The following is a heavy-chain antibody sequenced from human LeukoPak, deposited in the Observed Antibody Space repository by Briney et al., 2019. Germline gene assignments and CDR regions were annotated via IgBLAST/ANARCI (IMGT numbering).Heavy chain of an antibody. V-gene: IGHV1-2*06. D-gene: IGHD2-15*01. J-gene: IGHJ3*02. CDR1: GYIFTGYY. Sequence: ASVKVSCKASGYIFTGYYIHWVRQAPGQGLEWMGRINPNSGGTNYAQKLQGRVTMTRDTSISTAYMELSNLKSDDTAVYYCARDRGSGLDAFDIWGQGTMVTVSS. CDR2: INPNSGGT. CDR3: ARDRGSGLDAFDI.